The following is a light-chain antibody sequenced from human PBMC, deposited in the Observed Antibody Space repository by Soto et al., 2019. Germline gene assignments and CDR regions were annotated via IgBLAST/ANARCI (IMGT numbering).Light chain of an antibody. J-gene: IGLJ1*01. Sequence: QSALTQPASVSGSPGQSITISCTGTSSDVGGYSYVSWYQQHPDKAPKLMIYEVSNRPSGVSNRFPGSKSGTTASLTISGLQAEDEADYYRSSYTSSTPYVFGTGTKVTVL. CDR1: SSDVGGYSY. CDR3: SSYTSSTPYV. V-gene: IGLV2-14*01. CDR2: EVS.